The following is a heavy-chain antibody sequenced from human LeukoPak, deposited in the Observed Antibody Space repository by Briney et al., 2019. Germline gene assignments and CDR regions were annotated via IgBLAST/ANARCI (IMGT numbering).Heavy chain of an antibody. CDR3: ARLDPAARHFDY. CDR1: GGSISSYY. CDR2: IYYSGST. D-gene: IGHD6-6*01. V-gene: IGHV4-59*08. Sequence: SETLSPTCTASGGSISSYYWSWVRQPPGKGLEWIGYIYYSGSTNYNPSLKSRVTISVDTSKNQFSLKLSSVTAADTAVYYCARLDPAARHFDYWGQGTLVTVSS. J-gene: IGHJ4*02.